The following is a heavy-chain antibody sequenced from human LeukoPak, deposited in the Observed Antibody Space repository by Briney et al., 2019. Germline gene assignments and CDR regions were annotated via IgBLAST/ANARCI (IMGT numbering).Heavy chain of an antibody. CDR1: GFTFSSYW. D-gene: IGHD3-22*01. V-gene: IGHV3-7*01. CDR2: TKQDGSEK. Sequence: GGSLRLSCAASGFTFSSYWMSWVRQAPGKGLEWVANTKQDGSEKYYVDSVKGRFTISRDNAKNSLYLQMNSLRAEDTAVYYCAREEPYYYDSSGYLHSWGQGTLVTVSS. CDR3: AREEPYYYDSSGYLHS. J-gene: IGHJ1*01.